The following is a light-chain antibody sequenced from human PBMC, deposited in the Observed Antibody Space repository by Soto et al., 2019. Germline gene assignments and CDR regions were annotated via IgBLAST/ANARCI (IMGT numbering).Light chain of an antibody. Sequence: EIVLTQSPGTLSLSPGERATLSCRASQSVSSKLAWYQQKPGQAPRLLFYGASTGATGIPARFSGSGSETESTLSISSLKSEDFAVYYCQQYNNWPGTFGQGTKVEIK. CDR1: QSVSSK. CDR2: GAS. V-gene: IGKV3-15*01. J-gene: IGKJ1*01. CDR3: QQYNNWPGT.